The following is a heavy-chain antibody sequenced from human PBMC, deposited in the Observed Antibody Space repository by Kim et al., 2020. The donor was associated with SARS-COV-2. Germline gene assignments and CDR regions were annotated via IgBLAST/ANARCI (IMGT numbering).Heavy chain of an antibody. CDR2: INAGNGNT. V-gene: IGHV1-3*01. D-gene: IGHD6-13*01. CDR1: GYTFTSYA. J-gene: IGHJ4*02. Sequence: ASVKVSCKASGYTFTSYAMHWVRQAPGQRLEWMGWINAGNGNTKYSQKFQGRVITRDTSASTAYIELSSLRSEDTAVYYCAREIGYSSSWVYWGQGTLVTVSS. CDR3: AREIGYSSSWVY.